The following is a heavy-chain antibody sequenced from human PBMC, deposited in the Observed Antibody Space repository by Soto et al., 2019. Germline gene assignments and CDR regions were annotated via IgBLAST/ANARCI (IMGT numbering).Heavy chain of an antibody. CDR1: GFTFNNYG. V-gene: IGHV3-33*01. CDR3: ARRQISPPTRGAASARGGMDV. Sequence: GGSLRLSCAASGFTFNNYGMHWVRQAPGKGLEWVAVIWNDGNGYYYANSVKGRFSISRDNSKDTLYLQMSSLRVEDTAVYYCARRQISPPTRGAASARGGMDVWGQGTTVNVSS. J-gene: IGHJ6*02. D-gene: IGHD6-13*01. CDR2: IWNDGNGY.